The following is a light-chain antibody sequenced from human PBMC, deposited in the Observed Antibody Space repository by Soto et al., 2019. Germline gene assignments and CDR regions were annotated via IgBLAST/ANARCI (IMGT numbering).Light chain of an antibody. J-gene: IGKJ2*01. CDR2: GAS. Sequence: EIVMTQSPATLSVSPGERATLSCRASQSLTFNLAWYQQKPGQAPRLLIYGASSRATGISARFSGSGSGTEFTLTISSLQSEDFAVYYCHQYNVWPFTFGQGTKLEIK. CDR1: QSLTFN. CDR3: HQYNVWPFT. V-gene: IGKV3-15*01.